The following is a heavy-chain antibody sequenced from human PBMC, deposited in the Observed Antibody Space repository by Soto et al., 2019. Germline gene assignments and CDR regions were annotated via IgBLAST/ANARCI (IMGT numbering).Heavy chain of an antibody. D-gene: IGHD2-2*02. CDR2: IIPIFGTA. Sequence: GASVKVSCKASGGTFSSYAISWVRQAPGQGLEWMGGIIPIFGTANYAQKFQGRVTITADESTSTAYMELSSLRSEDTAVYYCARGSGYCSSISCYTYYYGMYVWGQGNTVTVSS. CDR3: ARGSGYCSSISCYTYYYGMYV. CDR1: GGTFSSYA. V-gene: IGHV1-69*13. J-gene: IGHJ6*02.